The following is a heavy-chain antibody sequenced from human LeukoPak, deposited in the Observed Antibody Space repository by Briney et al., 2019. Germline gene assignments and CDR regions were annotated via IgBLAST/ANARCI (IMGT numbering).Heavy chain of an antibody. J-gene: IGHJ4*02. CDR3: AKDRTYYYDSSGYYYFLY. V-gene: IGHV3-23*01. Sequence: GGSLRLSCAASGFTFSNYAMNWVRLAPGKGLEWVSGINGNGDNTYYADSVKGRFTISRDNSKNTLYLQMNSLRAEDTAVYYCAKDRTYYYDSSGYYYFLYWGQGTLVTVSS. CDR2: INGNGDNT. CDR1: GFTFSNYA. D-gene: IGHD3-22*01.